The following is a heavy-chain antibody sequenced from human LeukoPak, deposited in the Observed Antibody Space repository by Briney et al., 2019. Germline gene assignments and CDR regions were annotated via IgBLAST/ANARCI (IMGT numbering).Heavy chain of an antibody. Sequence: PSETLSLTCSVSGYSISSGYYWGWIRQPPGKGLVWIGSIYHSGTTYYNPSLKSRVTISVDTSKNQFSLKLRSVTAADTAVYYCARDPKLTGVFDYWGQGTLVTVSS. V-gene: IGHV4-38-2*02. D-gene: IGHD7-27*01. CDR2: IYHSGTT. CDR3: ARDPKLTGVFDY. CDR1: GYSISSGYY. J-gene: IGHJ4*02.